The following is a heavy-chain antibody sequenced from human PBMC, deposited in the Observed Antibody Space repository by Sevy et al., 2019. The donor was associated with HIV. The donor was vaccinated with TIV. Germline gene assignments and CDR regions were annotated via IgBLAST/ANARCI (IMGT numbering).Heavy chain of an antibody. Sequence: GXSLRLXCXAXXXXXXXXGXXXVRQAPXXXLEXXEXISXXXXNQYYADSVKGRFTISRDNSKNTVYLQMNSLRAEDTAVYYCXKDVSXGXXXXLDXWGQGALVTVSS. V-gene: IGHV3-30*18. J-gene: IGHJ4*02. CDR2: ISXXXXNQ. CDR1: XXXXXXXG. CDR3: XKDVSXGXXXXLDX.